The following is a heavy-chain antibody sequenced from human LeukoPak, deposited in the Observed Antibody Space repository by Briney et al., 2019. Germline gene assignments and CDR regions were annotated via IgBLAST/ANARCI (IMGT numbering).Heavy chain of an antibody. CDR2: ITGTGGST. J-gene: IGHJ4*02. V-gene: IGHV3-23*01. CDR3: ARENGVVPAATLDY. Sequence: RGASLILSCAASGFHLSTYGVSWVRQPPGKGLEWVSGITGTGGSTYYADSVKGRFTVSRDTSKNTLYLQMNSLRAEDTAVYYCARENGVVPAATLDYWGQGTLVTVSS. D-gene: IGHD2-2*01. CDR1: GFHLSTYG.